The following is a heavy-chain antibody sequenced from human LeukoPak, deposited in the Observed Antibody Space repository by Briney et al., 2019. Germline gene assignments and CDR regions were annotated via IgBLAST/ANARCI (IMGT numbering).Heavy chain of an antibody. D-gene: IGHD1-1*01. CDR2: ISGSDGKT. CDR3: AKDVTRGAEDY. J-gene: IGHJ4*02. CDR1: GFTFSGYA. V-gene: IGHV3-23*01. Sequence: GGSLRVSCAASGFTFSGYAMSWVRQAPGKGLEWVSVISGSDGKTNYGDSVKGRFTVSRDNSRNTLYLQMNSLRAEDTAVYYCAKDVTRGAEDYWGQGTLVTVSS.